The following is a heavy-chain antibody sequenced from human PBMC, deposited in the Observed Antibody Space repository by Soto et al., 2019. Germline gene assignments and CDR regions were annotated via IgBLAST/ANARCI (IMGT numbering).Heavy chain of an antibody. V-gene: IGHV3-74*01. J-gene: IGHJ4*02. CDR3: ATVFDV. CDR2: IDNDGGGT. CDR1: GFTFRSHR. Sequence: EVQLVESGGGLVQPGGSLRVSCAASGFTFRSHRIHWVRQAPGKGLEWVSRIDNDGGGTSYADSVKGRFTISTDNAEKTVYLQMNGLRVEDTAVYYCATVFDVWGQGTLVTVSS. D-gene: IGHD4-17*01.